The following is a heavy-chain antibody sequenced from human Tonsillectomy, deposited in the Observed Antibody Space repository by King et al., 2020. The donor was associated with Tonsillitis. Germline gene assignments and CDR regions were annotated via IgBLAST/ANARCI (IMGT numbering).Heavy chain of an antibody. CDR1: GFTFSSYD. Sequence: VQLVESGGGLVQPGGSLRLSCAASGFTFSSYDMHWVRQPTGKGLEWVSAIGTAGDTYYPGSVKGRFTISRENAKNSLYLQMNSLRAGDTAVYYCARAGAIHYHFWSGPGRYYMDVWGKGTTVTVSS. CDR3: ARAGAIHYHFWSGPGRYYMDV. J-gene: IGHJ6*03. D-gene: IGHD3-3*01. V-gene: IGHV3-13*04. CDR2: IGTAGDT.